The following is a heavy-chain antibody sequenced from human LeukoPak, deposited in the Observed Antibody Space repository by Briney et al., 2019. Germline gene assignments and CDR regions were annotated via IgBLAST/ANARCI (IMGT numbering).Heavy chain of an antibody. CDR1: GGTFSSYA. D-gene: IGHD6-19*01. V-gene: IGHV1-69*13. J-gene: IGHJ4*02. Sequence: AASVNVSCKASGGTFSSYAISWVRQAPGQGLEWMGGIIPIFGTANYAQKFQGRVTITADESTSTAYMELSSLRSEDTAVYYCARHSGWYVFDYWGQGTLVTVSS. CDR2: IIPIFGTA. CDR3: ARHSGWYVFDY.